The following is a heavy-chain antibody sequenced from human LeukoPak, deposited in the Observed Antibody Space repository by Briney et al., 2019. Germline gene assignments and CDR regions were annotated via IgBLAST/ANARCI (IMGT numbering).Heavy chain of an antibody. CDR3: ASGGGSRSSTFDCASTSCTIDY. J-gene: IGHJ4*02. V-gene: IGHV3-7*01. Sequence: GESLRLSCAASGFSFNMLWMTWVRQAPGKGLEWVANIRQDGSEKHYVDSVKGRVTISRDNANNSLYLQMNSLRGEDTAVYYCASGGGSRSSTFDCASTSCTIDYWGQGTHVTVSS. D-gene: IGHD2-2*01. CDR2: IRQDGSEK. CDR1: GFSFNMLW.